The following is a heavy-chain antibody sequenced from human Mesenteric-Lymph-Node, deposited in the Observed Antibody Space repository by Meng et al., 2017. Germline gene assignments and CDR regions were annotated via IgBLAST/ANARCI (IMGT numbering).Heavy chain of an antibody. CDR2: IYSTGST. Sequence: QRRRQGSGPGLVKPSETLSLPCAVSGGSISRSSYYWGWIRQPPGKGLEWIGSIYSTGSTYYNPSLKSRVTISVDTSKNQFSLKLSSVTAADTAVYYCARDRGAVAGTGGCFDPWGQGTLVTVSS. CDR3: ARDRGAVAGTGGCFDP. D-gene: IGHD6-19*01. J-gene: IGHJ5*02. CDR1: GGSISRSSYY. V-gene: IGHV4-39*07.